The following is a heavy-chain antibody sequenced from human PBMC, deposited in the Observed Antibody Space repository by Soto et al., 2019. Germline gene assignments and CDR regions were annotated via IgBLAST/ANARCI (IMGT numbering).Heavy chain of an antibody. V-gene: IGHV1-18*01. D-gene: IGHD3-16*01. CDR1: GYIFVNYG. CDR2: LSPDTGNT. CDR3: VMVDNYVTPTPQDV. Sequence: QVQLVQSGDEVKKPGASVKVSCKASGYIFVNYGIACVRQAPGQGLEWMGWLSPDTGNTHSATKIQGRLTMTTDTNTRTVYMDLGSITSDDTAVYYCVMVDNYVTPTPQDVWGQGTTVTVSS. J-gene: IGHJ6*02.